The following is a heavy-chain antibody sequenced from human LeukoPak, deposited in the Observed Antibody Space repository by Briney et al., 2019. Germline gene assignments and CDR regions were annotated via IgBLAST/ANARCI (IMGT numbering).Heavy chain of an antibody. CDR3: ARDQQVPAAIAYGFDP. Sequence: SETLSLTCTVSGGSISSGGYYWSWVRQHPGKGLEWIGYIYYSGSTHYNPSLKSRVTISVDTSKNQFSLKLSSVTAADTAVYYCARDQQVPAAIAYGFDPWGQGTLVTVSS. V-gene: IGHV4-31*03. CDR1: GGSISSGGYY. CDR2: IYYSGST. J-gene: IGHJ5*02. D-gene: IGHD2-2*02.